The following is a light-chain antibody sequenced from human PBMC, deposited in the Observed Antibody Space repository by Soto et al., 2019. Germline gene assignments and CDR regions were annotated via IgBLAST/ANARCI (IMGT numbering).Light chain of an antibody. Sequence: QSVLTQPPSASGTPGQRVTISCSGSNSNIGSNTVNWYQQLPGAAPKLLIASNDQRPSGVPDRFSGSKSDTSASLAISGLQSEDEADYYCAAWDDRLSVVFGGGTQLTVL. CDR3: AAWDDRLSVV. CDR2: SND. V-gene: IGLV1-44*01. J-gene: IGLJ2*01. CDR1: NSNIGSNT.